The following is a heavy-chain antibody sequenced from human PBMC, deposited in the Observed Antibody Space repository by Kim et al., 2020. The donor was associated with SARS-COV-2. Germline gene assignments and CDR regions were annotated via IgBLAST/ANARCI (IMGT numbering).Heavy chain of an antibody. Sequence: DSVKGRFTISRDNAKNSLYLKMNSLRAEDTAVYYCASLSITIFGVVTRDYWGQGTLVTVSS. V-gene: IGHV3-11*06. J-gene: IGHJ4*02. CDR3: ASLSITIFGVVTRDY. D-gene: IGHD3-3*01.